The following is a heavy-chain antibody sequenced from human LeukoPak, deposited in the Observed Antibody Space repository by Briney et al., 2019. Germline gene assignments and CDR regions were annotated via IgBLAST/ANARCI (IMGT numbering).Heavy chain of an antibody. CDR3: ARGRVGYYDSSGPDAFDI. CDR2: IYYSGST. D-gene: IGHD3-22*01. Sequence: KPSETLSLTCTVSGGSISSYYWSWIRQPPGKGLEWIGYIYYSGSTNYNPSLKSRVTISVDTSKNQFSLKLSSVTAADTAVYYCARGRVGYYDSSGPDAFDIWGQGTMVTVSS. J-gene: IGHJ3*02. V-gene: IGHV4-59*01. CDR1: GGSISSYY.